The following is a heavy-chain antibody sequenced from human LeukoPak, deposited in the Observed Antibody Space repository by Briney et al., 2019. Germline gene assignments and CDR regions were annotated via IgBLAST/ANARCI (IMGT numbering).Heavy chain of an antibody. V-gene: IGHV4-39*07. CDR3: ARADYDYVWGSYRYDAFDI. J-gene: IGHJ3*02. Sequence: SETLSLTCTVSGGSISNYYWGWIRQPPGKGLEWIGSIYYSGSTYYNPSLKSRVTISVDTSKNQFSLKLSSVTAADTAVYYCARADYDYVWGSYRYDAFDIWGQGTMVTVSS. CDR2: IYYSGST. D-gene: IGHD3-16*02. CDR1: GGSISNYY.